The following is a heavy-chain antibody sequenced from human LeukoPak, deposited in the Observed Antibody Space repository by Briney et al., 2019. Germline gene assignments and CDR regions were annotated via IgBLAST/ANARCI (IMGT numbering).Heavy chain of an antibody. CDR3: AKDNRRHYTSGPNPDSLH. J-gene: IGHJ4*02. D-gene: IGHD6-19*01. CDR1: GFIFNNYT. Sequence: GGSLRLSCAGSGFIFNNYTMHWVRHPPGKGLEWVSGISWNSGSIDYADSVKGRFTISRDNAKNSLYLQMNSLRVEDTAFYYCAKDNRRHYTSGPNPDSLHWGQGALVTVSS. V-gene: IGHV3-9*01. CDR2: ISWNSGSI.